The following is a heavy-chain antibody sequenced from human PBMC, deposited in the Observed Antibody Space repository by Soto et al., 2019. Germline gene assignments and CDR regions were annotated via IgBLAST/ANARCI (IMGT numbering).Heavy chain of an antibody. J-gene: IGHJ5*02. D-gene: IGHD6-13*01. CDR1: GYTFINFG. CDR2: ISPFNGHT. CDR3: AREPPRATAGLNYFDP. Sequence: ASVKVSCKTSGYTFINFGIGWLRQAPGQGLEWMGWISPFNGHTHYAQKFQGRVSLTTDTSTSTAFLELRSLTYDDTAVYYCAREPPRATAGLNYFDPWGQGTLVTVSS. V-gene: IGHV1-18*01.